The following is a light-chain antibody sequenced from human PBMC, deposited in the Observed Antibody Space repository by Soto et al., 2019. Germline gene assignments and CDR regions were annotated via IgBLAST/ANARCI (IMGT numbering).Light chain of an antibody. CDR2: AAS. J-gene: IGKJ5*01. Sequence: DIQMTQSPSSLSASVGDRVTMTCPASQTISSFLNWYQQKPGKAPKLLIYAASSLQNGVASRFSGSGSGTDFTLTITSLQPEDFASYYCQQSYSSPYTFGQGTRLEIK. CDR1: QTISSF. CDR3: QQSYSSPYT. V-gene: IGKV1-39*01.